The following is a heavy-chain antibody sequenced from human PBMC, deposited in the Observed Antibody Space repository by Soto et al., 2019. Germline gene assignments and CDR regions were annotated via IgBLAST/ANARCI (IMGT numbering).Heavy chain of an antibody. Sequence: PGGSLRLSCAASGFTFSSYEMNWVRQAPGKGLEWVSYITISGGTIYYADSVKGRFTISRDNAKKSLYLQMNSLRAEDTAVYYCARGAGSGYDPTYNWFDPWGQGTLVTVSS. V-gene: IGHV3-48*03. CDR2: ITISGGTI. J-gene: IGHJ5*02. CDR3: ARGAGSGYDPTYNWFDP. CDR1: GFTFSSYE. D-gene: IGHD5-12*01.